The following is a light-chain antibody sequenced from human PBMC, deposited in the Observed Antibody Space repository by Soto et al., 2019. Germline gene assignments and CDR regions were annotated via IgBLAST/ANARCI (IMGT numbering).Light chain of an antibody. CDR3: TSYASGSSNVV. CDR1: SSDIGGYDY. Sequence: QSALTQPASVSGSPGQSITLSCTGTSSDIGGYDYVSWYQRHPGKAPKLIIYDVNNRPSGVSNRFSGSKSGNTASLTISGLQAEAEADYYCTSYASGSSNVVFGGGTKLTFL. CDR2: DVN. V-gene: IGLV2-14*01. J-gene: IGLJ2*01.